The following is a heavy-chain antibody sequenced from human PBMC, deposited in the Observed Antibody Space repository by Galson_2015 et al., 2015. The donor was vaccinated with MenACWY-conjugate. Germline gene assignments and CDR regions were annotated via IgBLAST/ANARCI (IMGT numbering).Heavy chain of an antibody. CDR3: ARFPRTPGKYPDY. Sequence: SLRLSCAASGFTFSDYYMSWVRQAPGKGLECVSYISTRSSTNYADSVQVRFTISRDNAKNSVYLQMDSLRAEDTAVYYCARFPRTPGKYPDYWGQGTPVTVSS. CDR1: GFTFSDYY. D-gene: IGHD1-14*01. J-gene: IGHJ4*02. V-gene: IGHV3-11*06. CDR2: ISTRSST.